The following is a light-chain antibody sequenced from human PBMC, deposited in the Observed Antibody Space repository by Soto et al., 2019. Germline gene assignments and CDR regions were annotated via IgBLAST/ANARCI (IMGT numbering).Light chain of an antibody. CDR3: QQYYSYPFT. Sequence: AIRMTQSPSSFSASTGDIVTITCRASQGISSYLAWYQQKPWKAPKLLIYAASTLQSGVPSRFSGSGSGTDFTLTISCLQSEDFATYYCQQYYSYPFTFGPGTKVDI. J-gene: IGKJ3*01. V-gene: IGKV1-8*01. CDR2: AAS. CDR1: QGISSY.